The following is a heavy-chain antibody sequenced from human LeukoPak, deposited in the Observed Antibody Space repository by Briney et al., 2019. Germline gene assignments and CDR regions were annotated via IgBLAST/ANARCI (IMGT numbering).Heavy chain of an antibody. D-gene: IGHD3-3*01. V-gene: IGHV1-46*01. CDR3: ASPYYDFWSGYSGWFDP. CDR1: GYTFTSYY. CDR2: INPSGGST. J-gene: IGHJ5*02. Sequence: ASVKVSCKASGYTFTSYYMHWVRQAPGQGLEWMGIINPSGGSTSYAQKFQGRVTMTRDTSTSTVYMELSSLRSEDTAVYYCASPYYDFWSGYSGWFDPWGQGTLVTVSS.